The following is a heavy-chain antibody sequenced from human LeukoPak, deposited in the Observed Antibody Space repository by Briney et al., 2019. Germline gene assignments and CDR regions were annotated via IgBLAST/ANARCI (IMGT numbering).Heavy chain of an antibody. CDR3: AREIAGRVPFDY. Sequence: GGSLRLSCAASGFSFSNAWMHWVRQAPGKGLVWVSRISSDGSSSTTYADSVRGRFTISRDNAKNTLYLQMNSLRAEDTAVYYCAREIAGRVPFDYWGQGTLVTVSS. J-gene: IGHJ4*02. D-gene: IGHD3/OR15-3a*01. CDR1: GFSFSNAW. CDR2: ISSDGSSST. V-gene: IGHV3-74*01.